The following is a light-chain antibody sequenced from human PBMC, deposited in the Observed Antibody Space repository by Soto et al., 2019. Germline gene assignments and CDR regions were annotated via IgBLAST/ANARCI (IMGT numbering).Light chain of an antibody. CDR2: DAS. CDR3: HQYNTWPLT. CDR1: QTIRSD. V-gene: IGKV3-15*01. J-gene: IGKJ4*01. Sequence: EIVMTQSPVTLSVSPGERATLSCRASQTIRSDLAWYQQKPGQAPRLLISDASTRATGIPARFNGSGSGTEFTLAISSLQSEDFAIYYCHQYNTWPLTFGGGTKVEFK.